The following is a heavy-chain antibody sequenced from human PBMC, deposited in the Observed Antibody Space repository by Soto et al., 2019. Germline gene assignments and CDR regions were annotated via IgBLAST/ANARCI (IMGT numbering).Heavy chain of an antibody. J-gene: IGHJ4*02. Sequence: PXGSLRLSCAASGFAFDDYAMHWVRQSQGRGLEWVSGITWNSRDVGYADSVKGRFTISRDNAKNSVYLQMNSLRAEDSALYYCVQDLEAGPTILRSWGLGHCGQRTLVTVSS. V-gene: IGHV3-9*01. CDR3: VQDLEAGPTILRSWGLGH. CDR2: ITWNSRDV. D-gene: IGHD1-26*01. CDR1: GFAFDDYA.